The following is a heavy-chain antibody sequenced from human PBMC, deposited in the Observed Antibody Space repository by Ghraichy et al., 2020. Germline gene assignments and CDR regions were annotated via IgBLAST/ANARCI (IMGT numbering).Heavy chain of an antibody. D-gene: IGHD6-13*01. CDR1: GFTFSSYA. J-gene: IGHJ4*02. CDR3: AKDIPVSSWYSGSFDY. Sequence: GGSLRLSCAASGFTFSSYAMSWVRQAPGKGLEWVSAISGSGGSTYYADSVKGRFTISRDNSKNTLYLQMNSLRAEDTAVYYCAKDIPVSSWYSGSFDYWGQGTLVTVSS. CDR2: ISGSGGST. V-gene: IGHV3-23*01.